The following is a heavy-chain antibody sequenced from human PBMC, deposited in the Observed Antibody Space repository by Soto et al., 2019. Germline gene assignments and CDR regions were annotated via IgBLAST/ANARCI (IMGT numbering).Heavy chain of an antibody. CDR2: ISGSGGST. J-gene: IGHJ4*02. CDR1: GFTFSSYA. CDR3: AKTSNGILTGYWKFDY. Sequence: GGSLRLSCAASGFTFSSYAMSWVRQAPGKGLEWVSAISGSGGSTYYADSVKGRFTISRDNSKNTLYLQMNSLRAEDTAVYYCAKTSNGILTGYWKFDYWGQGTLVTVSS. D-gene: IGHD3-9*01. V-gene: IGHV3-23*01.